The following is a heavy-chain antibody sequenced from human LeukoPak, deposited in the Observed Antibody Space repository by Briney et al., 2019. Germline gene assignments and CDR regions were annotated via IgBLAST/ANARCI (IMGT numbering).Heavy chain of an antibody. D-gene: IGHD3-10*01. V-gene: IGHV3-74*03. CDR3: VNYGWGRPA. J-gene: IGHJ4*02. CDR1: GFTFSSYW. CDR2: LKSYARYT. Sequence: GGSLRLSCAASGFTFSSYWMHWVGQAPGKGGVWVSLLKSYARYTPSAVSVNPPFTISIHNPKNMLYLQMNSLRAEDTAVYYCVNYGWGRPAWGQGTLVTVSS.